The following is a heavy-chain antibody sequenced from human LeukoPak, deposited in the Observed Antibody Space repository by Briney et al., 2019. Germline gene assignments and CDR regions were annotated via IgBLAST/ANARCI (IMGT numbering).Heavy chain of an antibody. V-gene: IGHV3-23*01. CDR3: AKGSSVTTTGGPSHY. CDR2: ISGGGGST. D-gene: IGHD4-17*01. Sequence: GGSLRLSCGASGFXFSSYAMNWVRQAPGKGLEWISGISGGGGSTYYADSVKGRFTISRDNSKNTLYLQMNSLRAEDTAVYYCAKGSSVTTTGGPSHYWGQGTLVTVSS. CDR1: GFXFSSYA. J-gene: IGHJ4*02.